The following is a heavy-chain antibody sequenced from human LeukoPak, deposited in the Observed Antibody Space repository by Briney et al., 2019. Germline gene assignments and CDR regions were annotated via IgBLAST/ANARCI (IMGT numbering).Heavy chain of an antibody. J-gene: IGHJ5*02. CDR3: ARATDGDNPLNRFDP. V-gene: IGHV1-2*02. CDR2: INPNIGGT. D-gene: IGHD4-17*01. Sequence: ASVKVSCKASGYTFIVYSIHSVRQAPGQGLEWMGWINPNIGGTKYAQKFQGRITMTRDTSISTAYMELSRLKSDDTAVYYCARATDGDNPLNRFDPWGQGTLVTVSS. CDR1: GYTFIVYS.